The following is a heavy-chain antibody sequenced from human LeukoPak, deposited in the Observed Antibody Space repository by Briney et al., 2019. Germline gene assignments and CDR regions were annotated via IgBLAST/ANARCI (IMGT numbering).Heavy chain of an antibody. CDR2: NYYSGST. D-gene: IGHD2-2*01. CDR3: ARATYCSTTSCYAGRFNWFDP. J-gene: IGHJ5*02. CDR1: GGSISSSSYY. V-gene: IGHV4-39*01. Sequence: SETLSLTCTVSGGSISSSSYYWGWIRQPPGKGLEWIGANYYSGSTYSNPSLKSRVTISVDTSKNQFSLKLSSVTAADTALYYCARATYCSTTSCYAGRFNWFDPWGQGTLVTVSS.